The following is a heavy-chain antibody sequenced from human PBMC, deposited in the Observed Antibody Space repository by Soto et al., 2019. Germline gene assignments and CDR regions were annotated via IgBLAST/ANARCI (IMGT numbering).Heavy chain of an antibody. CDR2: IKQDGSEK. CDR1: GFTFSNFW. D-gene: IGHD2-15*01. Sequence: EVQLVESGGGLVQPGGSLRLSCAASGFTFSNFWMSWVRQAPGKVLEWVANIKQDGSEKYYVDSVKGRFTISRDNAKNSLYVQMNSMKAEDTAVYYWARDRLYCSGGSCFWSGMDVWGQGTAVTVSS. V-gene: IGHV3-7*05. J-gene: IGHJ6*02. CDR3: ARDRLYCSGGSCFWSGMDV.